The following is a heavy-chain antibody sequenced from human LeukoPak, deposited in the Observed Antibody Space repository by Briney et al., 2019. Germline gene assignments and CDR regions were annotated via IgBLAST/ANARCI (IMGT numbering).Heavy chain of an antibody. V-gene: IGHV3-7*01. D-gene: IGHD2-15*01. CDR1: GVTFTDYL. CDR3: AREDGYCSGGNCYSYFVS. Sequence: GGSLRLSCAASGVTFTDYLMSWVRQAPGKGLECVAFIRKRGIETNYVDSVKGRFTITRDNARNSLFLQMNSLRAEDTAVYYCAREDGYCSGGNCYSYFVSWGQGTLVTVSS. CDR2: IRKRGIET. J-gene: IGHJ4*02.